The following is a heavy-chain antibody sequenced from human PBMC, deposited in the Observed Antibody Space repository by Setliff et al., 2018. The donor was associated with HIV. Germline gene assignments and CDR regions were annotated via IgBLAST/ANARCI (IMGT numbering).Heavy chain of an antibody. V-gene: IGHV4-34*01. CDR1: GGSFSGYY. D-gene: IGHD3-10*01. CDR3: ARARITMVRGVIIRRGGYYFDY. J-gene: IGHJ4*02. Sequence: SETLSLTCAVYGGSFSGYYWSWIRQPPGKGLEWIGEINHSGSTNYNPSLKSRVTISVDTSKNQFSLKLSSVTAADTAVYYCARARITMVRGVIIRRGGYYFDYWGQRTLVTVSS. CDR2: INHSGST.